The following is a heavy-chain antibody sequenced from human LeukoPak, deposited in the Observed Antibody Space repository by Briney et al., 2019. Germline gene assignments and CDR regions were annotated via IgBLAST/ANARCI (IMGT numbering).Heavy chain of an antibody. D-gene: IGHD4-11*01. CDR2: IRYDGSNK. V-gene: IGHV3-30*02. J-gene: IGHJ4*02. CDR1: GFHLSVYG. CDR3: AEERLTTTTFDS. Sequence: GESLKISCVASGFHLSVYGMHWVRQAPGKGLEWVAFIRYDGSNKYYADSAKGRFTISRDNGKITLSLQMNSLRAEDTALYYCAEERLTTTTFDSWGRGTLVTVSS.